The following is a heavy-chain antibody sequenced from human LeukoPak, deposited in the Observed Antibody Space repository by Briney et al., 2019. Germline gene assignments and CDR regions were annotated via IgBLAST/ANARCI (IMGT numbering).Heavy chain of an antibody. CDR3: ARLRRTSDSSGYYYYYDY. V-gene: IGHV3-21*01. D-gene: IGHD3-22*01. CDR2: ITPTTSFI. CDR1: GLGFSSFS. Sequence: GGSLRLSCAASGLGFSSFSFNWIRQAPGKGLEWVSSITPTTSFIYYADSVRGRFTISRENAKNSLYLQMNSLRAEDTAVYYCARLRRTSDSSGYYYYYDYWGQGTLVTVSS. J-gene: IGHJ4*02.